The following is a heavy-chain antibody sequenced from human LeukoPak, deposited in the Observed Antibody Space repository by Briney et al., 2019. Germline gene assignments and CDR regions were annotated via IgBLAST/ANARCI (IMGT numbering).Heavy chain of an antibody. J-gene: IGHJ4*02. CDR2: ITSSSTYI. D-gene: IGHD6-19*01. V-gene: IGHV3-21*01. CDR1: GFTFSNYN. CDR3: ARDGWIDY. Sequence: GGSLRLSCAASGFTFSNYNMNWVRQAPAMGLEWVSSITSSSTYIYYADSGKGRFTMSRDDAKNSVYLQMNSLRAEDTAVYYCARDGWIDYWGQGTLVTVSS.